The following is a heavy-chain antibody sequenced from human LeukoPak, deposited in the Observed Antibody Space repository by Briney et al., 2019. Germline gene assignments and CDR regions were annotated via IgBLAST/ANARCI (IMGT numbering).Heavy chain of an antibody. J-gene: IGHJ4*02. D-gene: IGHD5-24*01. Sequence: PSETLSLTCTVSGGSISSSSYYWGWIRQPPGKGLEWIGSIYYSGSTYYNPSLKSRVTISVDTSKNQFSLKLSSVTAADTAVYYCVRGAGKMATITPHYFDYWGQGTLVTVSS. CDR2: IYYSGST. V-gene: IGHV4-39*07. CDR3: VRGAGKMATITPHYFDY. CDR1: GGSISSSSYY.